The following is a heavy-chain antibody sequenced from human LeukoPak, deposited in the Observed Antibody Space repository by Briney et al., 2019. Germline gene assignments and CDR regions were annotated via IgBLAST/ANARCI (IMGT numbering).Heavy chain of an antibody. CDR2: IYYSGSN. CDR3: AGGRRRYYGSGSLDY. CDR1: GVSISSYY. Sequence: SETLSLTCTVSGVSISSYYWSWIRQPPGKGLEWVGYIYYSGSNNYNPSLKSRGTISLDTYKNQMSQNLSAVIAADTAVYYCAGGRRRYYGSGSLDYWGQGTLVTVS. J-gene: IGHJ4*02. D-gene: IGHD3-10*01. V-gene: IGHV4-59*01.